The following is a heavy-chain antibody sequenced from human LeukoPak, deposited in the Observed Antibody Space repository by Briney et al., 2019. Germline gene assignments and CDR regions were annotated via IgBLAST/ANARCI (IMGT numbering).Heavy chain of an antibody. CDR2: LYYTGTT. V-gene: IGHV4-39*07. CDR3: ARGAYYYDSSGYYYVYNAFDI. J-gene: IGHJ3*02. CDR1: GGSISGSGYY. D-gene: IGHD3-22*01. Sequence: SETLSLTCTVSGGSISGSGYYWAWVRQPPGKGLEWIGTLYYTGTTYYNPSLKSRVTISVDTSKNQFSLKLSSVTAADTAVYYCARGAYYYDSSGYYYVYNAFDIWGQGTMVTVPS.